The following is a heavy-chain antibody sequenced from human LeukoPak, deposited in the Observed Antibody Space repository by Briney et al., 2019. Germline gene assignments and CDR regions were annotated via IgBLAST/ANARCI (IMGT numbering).Heavy chain of an antibody. CDR1: GFTFSSYS. D-gene: IGHD3-9*01. V-gene: IGHV3-21*04. CDR2: ISSSSSYI. CDR3: ARDLLGSHTSYSSGAWDY. J-gene: IGHJ4*02. Sequence: GGSLRLSCAASGFTFSSYSMNWVRQAPGKGLEWVSSISSSSSYIYYADSVKGRFTISRDNSKNTLYLQMNSLRAEDTAVYYCARDLLGSHTSYSSGAWDYWGQGTLVTVSS.